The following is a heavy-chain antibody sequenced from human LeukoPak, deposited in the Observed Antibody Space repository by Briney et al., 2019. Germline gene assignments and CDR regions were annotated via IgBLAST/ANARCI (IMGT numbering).Heavy chain of an antibody. CDR2: INHSGST. Sequence: PSETLSLTCAVYGGSFSGYYGSWIRQPPGKGLEWIGEINHSGSTNYNPSHKSRVTISVDTSKNQFSLKLSSVTAADTAVYYCARGRMATPLGYWGQGTLVTVSS. CDR1: GGSFSGYY. J-gene: IGHJ4*02. V-gene: IGHV4-34*01. CDR3: ARGRMATPLGY. D-gene: IGHD5-24*01.